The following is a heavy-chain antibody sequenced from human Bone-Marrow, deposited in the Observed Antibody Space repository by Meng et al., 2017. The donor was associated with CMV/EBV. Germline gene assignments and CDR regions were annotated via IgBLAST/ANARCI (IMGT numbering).Heavy chain of an antibody. CDR3: ARALDSSGSLFDY. CDR1: GGSTSSYY. Sequence: SETLSLTCTVSGGSTSSYYWSWIRQPPGKGLEWIGYIYYSGSTNYNPSLKSRVTISVDTSKNQFSLKLSSVTAADTAVYYCARALDSSGSLFDYWGQGTLVTVSS. D-gene: IGHD3-22*01. CDR2: IYYSGST. V-gene: IGHV4-59*01. J-gene: IGHJ4*02.